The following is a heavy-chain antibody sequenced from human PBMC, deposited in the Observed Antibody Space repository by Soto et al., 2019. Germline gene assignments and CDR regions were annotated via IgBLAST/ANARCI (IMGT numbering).Heavy chain of an antibody. Sequence: EVQLVESGGGLVQPGGSLRLSCAASGFTFSSYSMNWVRQAPGKGLEWVSYISSSSSTIYYADSVKGRFTISRDNAKNSLYQQLNSLRAEDTAVSYCAREAVEMAIITYWYFDLWCRGTLVTVSA. V-gene: IGHV3-48*01. J-gene: IGHJ2*01. CDR2: ISSSSSTI. D-gene: IGHD2-21*01. CDR1: GFTFSSYS. CDR3: AREAVEMAIITYWYFDL.